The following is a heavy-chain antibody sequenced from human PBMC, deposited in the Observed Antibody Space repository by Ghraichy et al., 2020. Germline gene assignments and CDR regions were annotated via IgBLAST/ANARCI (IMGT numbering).Heavy chain of an antibody. V-gene: IGHV4-59*01. D-gene: IGHD6-19*01. J-gene: IGHJ4*02. CDR2: VYNSGST. CDR1: GGSISSYY. CDR3: ARGHRSQAVADY. Sequence: SETLSLTCTVSGGSISSYYWSWIRQPPGKGLEWIGYVYNSGSTNYIPSLKSRVTISLDTSKNQFSLKLSSATAADTAVYYCARGHRSQAVADYWGQGTLVTVSS.